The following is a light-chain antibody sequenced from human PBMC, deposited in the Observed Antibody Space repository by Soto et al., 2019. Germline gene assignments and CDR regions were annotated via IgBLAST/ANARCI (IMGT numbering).Light chain of an antibody. J-gene: IGLJ1*01. V-gene: IGLV2-14*01. CDR1: RSDVGGYNY. CDR2: DVS. CDR3: SSYTTSSTRV. Sequence: QSALTQPASVSVSPGQSITISCTGTRSDVGGYNYVSWYQQHPGKAPKLMIYDVSNRPSGVSNRFSGSKSGNTASLTISGLQAEDEADYYCSSYTTSSTRVFGTGTKVTVL.